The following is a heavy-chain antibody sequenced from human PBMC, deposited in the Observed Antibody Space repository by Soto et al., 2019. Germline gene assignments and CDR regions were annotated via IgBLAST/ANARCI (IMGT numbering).Heavy chain of an antibody. D-gene: IGHD6-6*01. CDR2: ISAYNGNT. J-gene: IGHJ5*02. CDR3: AREIIAARRGYNWFDP. Sequence: ASVKVSCKASGYTFTSYGISWVRQAPGQGLEWMGWISAYNGNTNYAQKLQGRVTVTTDTSTSTAYMELRSLRSDDTAVYYCAREIIAARRGYNWFDPWGQGTLVTVSS. CDR1: GYTFTSYG. V-gene: IGHV1-18*04.